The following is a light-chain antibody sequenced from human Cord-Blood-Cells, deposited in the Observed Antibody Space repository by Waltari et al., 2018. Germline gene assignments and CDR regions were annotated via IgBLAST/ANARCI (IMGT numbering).Light chain of an antibody. V-gene: IGLV2-14*01. J-gene: IGLJ2*01. Sequence: SALTQPASVSGSPGQSLTIPCTGTSRDVGGYLSVSWYQQHPAKAPKLMIYDVSNRPSGVSNRCSGSKSGNTASLIISGLQAEDEDDYYCSSYTGSSTVVFGGGTKLTVL. CDR1: SRDVGGYLS. CDR2: DVS. CDR3: SSYTGSSTVV.